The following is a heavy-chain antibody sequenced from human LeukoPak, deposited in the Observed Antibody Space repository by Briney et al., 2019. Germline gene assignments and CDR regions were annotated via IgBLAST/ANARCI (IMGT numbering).Heavy chain of an antibody. CDR1: GFTFSDYY. J-gene: IGHJ4*02. Sequence: PGGSLRLSCAASGFTFSDYYMSWIRQAPGKGLEWVSYISSSGSTIYYADSVKGRFTISRDNAKNSLYLQMNSLSAEDTAVYYCARDERWLHYFDYWGQGTLVTVSS. D-gene: IGHD5-24*01. V-gene: IGHV3-11*04. CDR3: ARDERWLHYFDY. CDR2: ISSSGSTI.